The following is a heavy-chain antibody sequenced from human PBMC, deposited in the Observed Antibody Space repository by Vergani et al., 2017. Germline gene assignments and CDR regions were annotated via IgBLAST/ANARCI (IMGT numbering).Heavy chain of an antibody. CDR1: GGTFSSYA. CDR2: INPSGGST. J-gene: IGHJ5*02. D-gene: IGHD6-13*01. CDR3: ARAGAAEVRWFDP. V-gene: IGHV1-46*01. Sequence: QVQLVQSGAEVKKPGASVKVSCKASGGTFSSYAISWVRQAPGQGLEWMGIINPSGGSTSYAQKFQGRVTMTRDTSTSTVYMELSSLRSEDTAVYYCARAGAAEVRWFDPWGQGTLVTVSS.